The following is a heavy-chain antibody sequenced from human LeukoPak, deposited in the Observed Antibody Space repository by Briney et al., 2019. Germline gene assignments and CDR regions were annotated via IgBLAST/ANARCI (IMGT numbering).Heavy chain of an antibody. CDR3: GKVNSGSYYAFDI. Sequence: PGGSLRLFYAASGFTFSRCAMSWVRQAPGKGLEWVSAISGSGGSTYYADSVKGRFTISRDNSKNTLYLQMNSLRAEDTAVYYSGKVNSGSYYAFDIWGQGTMVTVSS. D-gene: IGHD1-26*01. CDR2: ISGSGGST. V-gene: IGHV3-23*01. CDR1: GFTFSRCA. J-gene: IGHJ3*02.